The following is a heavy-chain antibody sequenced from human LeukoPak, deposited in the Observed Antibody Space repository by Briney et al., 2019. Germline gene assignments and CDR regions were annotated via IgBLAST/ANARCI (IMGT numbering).Heavy chain of an antibody. CDR2: ISYDGSNK. CDR1: GFTFSRYG. Sequence: PGRSLRLSCAASGFTFSRYGMHWVRQAPGKGLEWVAVISYDGSNKYYGDSAKGRFTISRDNSKNTLYLQMNSLRAEDTAVYYCARNDKGNSYGYSIDYWGQGTLVTVSS. CDR3: ARNDKGNSYGYSIDY. J-gene: IGHJ4*02. V-gene: IGHV3-30*03. D-gene: IGHD5-18*01.